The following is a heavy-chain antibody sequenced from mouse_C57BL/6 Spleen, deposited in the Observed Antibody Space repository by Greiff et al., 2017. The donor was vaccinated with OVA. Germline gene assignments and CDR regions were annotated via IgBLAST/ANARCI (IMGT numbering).Heavy chain of an antibody. Sequence: QVQLQQPGAELVRPGSSVKLSCKASGYTFTSYWMHWVKQRPIQGLEWIGNIDPSDSETHYNQKFKDKATLTVDTSSSTAYMQLSSLTSEDSTVYYGARDLMYDPGWFADWGQGTLVTVSA. V-gene: IGHV1-52*01. CDR1: GYTFTSYW. CDR2: IDPSDSET. J-gene: IGHJ3*01. CDR3: ARDLMYDPGWFAD. D-gene: IGHD2-3*01.